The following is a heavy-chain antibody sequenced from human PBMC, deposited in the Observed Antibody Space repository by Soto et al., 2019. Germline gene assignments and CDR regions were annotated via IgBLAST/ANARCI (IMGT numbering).Heavy chain of an antibody. V-gene: IGHV1-46*01. Sequence: ASVKVSCKASGYTFTSYYMHWVRQAPGQGLEWMGIINPSGGSTSYAQKFQGRVTMTRDTSTSTVCMELSSLRSEDTAVYYCASKLAVAAGSPLVYYYYGMDVWGQGTTVTVSS. J-gene: IGHJ6*02. D-gene: IGHD6-13*01. CDR1: GYTFTSYY. CDR3: ASKLAVAAGSPLVYYYYGMDV. CDR2: INPSGGST.